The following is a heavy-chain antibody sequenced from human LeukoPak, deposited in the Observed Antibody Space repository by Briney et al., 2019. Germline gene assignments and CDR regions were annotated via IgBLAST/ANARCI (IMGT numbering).Heavy chain of an antibody. CDR3: AREPPHYGNLSGNSIYYYGLDV. CDR2: INPKNGGT. J-gene: IGHJ6*02. CDR1: GYSFIDYY. D-gene: IGHD3-9*01. V-gene: IGHV1-2*02. Sequence: GASVKVSCKAYGYSFIDYYIHWVRQAPGQGLEWMGWINPKNGGTYYAQKFRGRVTMTRDTPITTAYMELTRLRSDDTALYYCAREPPHYGNLSGNSIYYYGLDVWGQGTTVTVSS.